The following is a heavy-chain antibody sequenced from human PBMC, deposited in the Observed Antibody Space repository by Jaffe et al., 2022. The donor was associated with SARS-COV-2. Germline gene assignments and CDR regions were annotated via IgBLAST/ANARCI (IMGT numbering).Heavy chain of an antibody. J-gene: IGHJ4*02. Sequence: QVQLVESGGGVVQPGRSLRLSCAASGFTFSSYGMHWVRQAPGKGLEWVAVISYDGSNKYYADSVKGRFTISRDNSKNTLYLQMNSLRAEDTAVYYCAKDGSGMLELKPALIDYWGQGTLVTVSS. CDR2: ISYDGSNK. CDR1: GFTFSSYG. CDR3: AKDGSGMLELKPALIDY. V-gene: IGHV3-30*18. D-gene: IGHD1-7*01.